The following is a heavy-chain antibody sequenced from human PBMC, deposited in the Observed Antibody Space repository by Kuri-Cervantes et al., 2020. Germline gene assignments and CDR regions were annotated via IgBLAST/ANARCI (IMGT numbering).Heavy chain of an antibody. Sequence: ESLKISCTVSGGSVSSGSYYWSWIRQPPGKGLEWIGYIYYSGSTNYNPSLKSRVTISVDTSKNQFSLKLSSVTAADTAVYYCARGRKRVRGVIIPLYYFDYWGQGTLVTVSS. D-gene: IGHD3-10*01. J-gene: IGHJ4*02. V-gene: IGHV4-61*01. CDR2: IYYSGST. CDR1: GGSVSSGSYY. CDR3: ARGRKRVRGVIIPLYYFDY.